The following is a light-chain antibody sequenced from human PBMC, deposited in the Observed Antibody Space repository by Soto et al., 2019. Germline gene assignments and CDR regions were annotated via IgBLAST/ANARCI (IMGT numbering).Light chain of an antibody. V-gene: IGKV3-11*01. J-gene: IGKJ4*01. CDR3: QQRSNWPSLT. Sequence: EIVLIQSPATLSLSPGERATLSCRASQSVGSYLAWYQHKPDQAPRLLISDASNRATGIPARFSGSGSETDFTLTISSLEPEDSAVYYCQQRSNWPSLTFGGGTKVDIK. CDR1: QSVGSY. CDR2: DAS.